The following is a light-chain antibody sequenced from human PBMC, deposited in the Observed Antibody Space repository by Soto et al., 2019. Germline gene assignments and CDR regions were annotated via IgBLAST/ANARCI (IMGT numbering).Light chain of an antibody. V-gene: IGKV3-15*01. CDR1: QSVSSY. CDR3: QKHNKWPLT. J-gene: IGKJ4*01. CDR2: GAS. Sequence: ETVCTQSPSSLSVSPGARATLSCRASQSVSSYLAWYQHKPGQAPRLLIYGASTRATDIPARFSGSGSGTEFTLTISSLQSEDFALYYCQKHNKWPLTFAGGTKV.